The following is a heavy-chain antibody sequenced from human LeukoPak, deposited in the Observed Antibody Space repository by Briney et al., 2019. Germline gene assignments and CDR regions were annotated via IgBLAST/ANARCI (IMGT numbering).Heavy chain of an antibody. CDR1: GYTFTGYY. J-gene: IGHJ4*02. Sequence: ASVKVSCKASGYTFTGYYMHWVRQAPGQGLEWMGWINPNSGGTNYAQKFQGRVTMTRDTSISTAYMELSRLRSDDTAVYYCASSYTGVDILTGYYLDYWGQGTLVTVSS. CDR2: INPNSGGT. V-gene: IGHV1-2*02. CDR3: ASSYTGVDILTGYYLDY. D-gene: IGHD3-9*01.